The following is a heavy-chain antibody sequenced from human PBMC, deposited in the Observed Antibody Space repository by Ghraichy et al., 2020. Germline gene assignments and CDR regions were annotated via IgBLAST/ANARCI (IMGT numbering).Heavy chain of an antibody. CDR2: ISYDGSNK. CDR3: ARDLCTVAGKCYYYGMDV. J-gene: IGHJ6*02. CDR1: GFTFSSYG. D-gene: IGHD6-19*01. V-gene: IGHV3-30*03. Sequence: GGSLRLSCAASGFTFSSYGMHWVRQAPGKGLEWVAVISYDGSNKYYADSVKGRFTISRDNSKNTLYLQMNSLRAEDTAVYYCARDLCTVAGKCYYYGMDVWGQDTTVTVSS.